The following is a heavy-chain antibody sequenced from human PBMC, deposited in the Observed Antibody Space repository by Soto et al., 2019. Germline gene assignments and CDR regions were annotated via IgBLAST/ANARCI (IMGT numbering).Heavy chain of an antibody. CDR2: IIPIFGTA. J-gene: IGHJ3*02. V-gene: IGHV1-69*01. D-gene: IGHD3-3*01. Sequence: QVQLVQSGAEVKKPGSSVKVSCKASGGTFSSYAISWVRQAPGQGLEWMGGIIPIFGTANYAQKFQGRVTITADESTSTAYMELSSLRSEDTAVYYCARIPMVDDFWIGLTRKEDAFDIWGQGAMVTVSS. CDR3: ARIPMVDDFWIGLTRKEDAFDI. CDR1: GGTFSSYA.